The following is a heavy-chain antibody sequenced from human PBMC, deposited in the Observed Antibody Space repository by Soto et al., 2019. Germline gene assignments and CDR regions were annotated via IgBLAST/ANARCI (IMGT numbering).Heavy chain of an antibody. CDR2: ISSSSSYI. J-gene: IGHJ4*02. Sequence: PGGSLRLSCAASGFTFSTYSMNWVHQAPGKGLEWVSSISSSSSYIYHADSVKGRFTISRDNTKGTLYLQMNSLRAEDTAVYYCAKGSDSSRPYYFDYWGQGTPVTVSS. D-gene: IGHD2-2*01. CDR1: GFTFSTYS. CDR3: AKGSDSSRPYYFDY. V-gene: IGHV3-21*04.